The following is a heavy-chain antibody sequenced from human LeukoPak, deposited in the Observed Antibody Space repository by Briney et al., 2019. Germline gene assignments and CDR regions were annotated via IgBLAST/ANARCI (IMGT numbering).Heavy chain of an antibody. CDR3: AREEALGSGSFDY. CDR2: IYYSGST. D-gene: IGHD1-26*01. V-gene: IGHV4-59*01. Sequence: PSETLSLTCSVSGDSISYFYWSWIRQPPGKGLEWIGYIYYSGSTSYNPSLKSRVTISVDTSKNQFSLKLSSVTAADTAVYYCAREEALGSGSFDYWGQGTLVTVSS. J-gene: IGHJ4*02. CDR1: GDSISYFY.